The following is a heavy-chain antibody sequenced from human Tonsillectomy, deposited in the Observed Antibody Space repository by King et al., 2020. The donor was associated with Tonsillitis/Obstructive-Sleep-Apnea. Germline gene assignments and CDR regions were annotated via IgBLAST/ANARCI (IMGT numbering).Heavy chain of an antibody. CDR3: ARPNPSARPAGNWFDP. Sequence: QLQESGPGLVKPSETLSLTCTVSGGSISSSSYYWGWIRQPPGKGLEWIGSIYYNGSTYYNPSLKSRVTISVDTSKNQFSLKLSSVTAADTAVYYCARPNPSARPAGNWFDPWGQGTLVTVSS. V-gene: IGHV4-39*01. D-gene: IGHD6-19*01. CDR2: IYYNGST. J-gene: IGHJ5*02. CDR1: GGSISSSSYY.